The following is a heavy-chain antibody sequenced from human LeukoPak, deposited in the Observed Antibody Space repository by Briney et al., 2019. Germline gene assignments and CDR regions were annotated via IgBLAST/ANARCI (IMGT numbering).Heavy chain of an antibody. Sequence: GGSLRLSCAVSGFTFTDTYMTWIRQAPGKGLESLSYISPSGTDISYADSVKGRFTISRDNAKNSLYLQMTSLRAEDTAVYYCTRDARRLDYWGQGTLVTVSS. J-gene: IGHJ4*02. CDR3: TRDARRLDY. CDR1: GFTFTDTY. V-gene: IGHV3-11*01. CDR2: ISPSGTDI.